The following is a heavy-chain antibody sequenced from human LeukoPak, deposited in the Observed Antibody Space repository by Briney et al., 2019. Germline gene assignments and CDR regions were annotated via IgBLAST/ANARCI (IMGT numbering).Heavy chain of an antibody. CDR2: IIPILGIA. Sequence: SVKVSCKASGGTFSSYAISWVRQAPGQGLEWMGRIIPILGIANYAQKFQGRVTITADKSTSTAYMELSSLRSEDTAVYYCARSPAIYYYGSGSYPNDFDYWGQGTLVTVSS. D-gene: IGHD3-10*01. CDR1: GGTFSSYA. V-gene: IGHV1-69*04. CDR3: ARSPAIYYYGSGSYPNDFDY. J-gene: IGHJ4*02.